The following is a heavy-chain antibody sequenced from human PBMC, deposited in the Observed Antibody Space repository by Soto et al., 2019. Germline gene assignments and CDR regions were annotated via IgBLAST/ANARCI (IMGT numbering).Heavy chain of an antibody. D-gene: IGHD3-9*01. CDR1: GFTFSLSA. V-gene: IGHV3-23*01. CDR3: AKGPEYDILTGCDY. Sequence: EVQLLESGGGFVQPGESLRLSCAASGFTFSLSAMSWVRQAPGRGLEWVSSMSGGGGSTEYADAVKGRFTISRDNSKDTVHLQMNSLRAEDTAVYYCAKGPEYDILTGCDYWGQGALVTVSS. J-gene: IGHJ4*02. CDR2: MSGGGGST.